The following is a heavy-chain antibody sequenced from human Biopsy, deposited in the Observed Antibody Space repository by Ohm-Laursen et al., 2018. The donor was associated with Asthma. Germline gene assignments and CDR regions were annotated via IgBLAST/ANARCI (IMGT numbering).Heavy chain of an antibody. Sequence: SLRLSCAASGFTFSSSAMSWVRQAPGKGLERVSAITSSGGTTYYADSVRGRFTISRDNSKSTLFLQMDSLNAEDTAAYYCAKDFRGIAVAGDRGFDYWGQGTLVTVSS. CDR1: GFTFSSSA. J-gene: IGHJ4*02. CDR2: ITSSGGTT. V-gene: IGHV3-23*01. D-gene: IGHD6-19*01. CDR3: AKDFRGIAVAGDRGFDY.